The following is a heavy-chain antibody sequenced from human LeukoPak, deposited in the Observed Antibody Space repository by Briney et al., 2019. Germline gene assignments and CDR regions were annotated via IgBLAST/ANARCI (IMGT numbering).Heavy chain of an antibody. CDR1: GFTFSSYA. V-gene: IGHV3-30-3*01. Sequence: GGSLRLSCAASGFTFSSYAMHWVRQAPGKGLEWVAVISYDGSNKYYADSVKGRFTIPRDNSKNTLYLQMNSLRAEDTAVYYCARDDAVRGYYYYYGMDVWGQGTTVTVSS. D-gene: IGHD3-10*01. CDR3: ARDDAVRGYYYYYGMDV. CDR2: ISYDGSNK. J-gene: IGHJ6*02.